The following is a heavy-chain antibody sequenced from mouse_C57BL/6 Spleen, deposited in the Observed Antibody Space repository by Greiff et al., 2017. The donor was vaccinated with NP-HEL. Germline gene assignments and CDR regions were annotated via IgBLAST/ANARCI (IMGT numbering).Heavy chain of an antibody. V-gene: IGHV1-42*01. CDR2: INPSTGGT. J-gene: IGHJ2*01. CDR1: GYSFTGYY. Sequence: VQLQQSGPELVKPGASVKISCKASGYSFTGYYMNWVKQSPEKSLEWIGEINPSTGGTTYNQKFKAKATLTVDKSSSTAYMQRKSLTSEDSAVYYCARLDYCDYWGQGTTLTVSS. CDR3: ARLDYCDY.